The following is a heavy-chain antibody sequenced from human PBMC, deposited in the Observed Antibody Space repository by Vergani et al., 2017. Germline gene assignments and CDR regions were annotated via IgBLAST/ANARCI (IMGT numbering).Heavy chain of an antibody. CDR1: GFTFSSYS. Sequence: EVQLVESGGGLVKPGGSLRLSCAASGFTFSSYSMNWVRQAPGKGLGWVSSISSSSSYIYYADAVKGRFTISRDNAKNSLYRQMKSLRAEDTAVYYCARGSYGATINYFDYWGQGPLVTVSS. V-gene: IGHV3-21*01. CDR3: ARGSYGATINYFDY. D-gene: IGHD5-12*01. J-gene: IGHJ4*02. CDR2: ISSSSSYI.